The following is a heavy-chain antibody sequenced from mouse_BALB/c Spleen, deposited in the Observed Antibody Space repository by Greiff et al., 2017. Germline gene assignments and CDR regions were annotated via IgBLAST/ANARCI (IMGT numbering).Heavy chain of an antibody. Sequence: QVQLQQSGAELVRPGTSVKVSCKASGYAFTNYLIEWVKQRPGQGLEWIGVINTGSGGTNYNEKVKGKAKLTVEKSSSTLYLDISRLTSDDSAVYYCARRGGNYYGHYFDYWGQGTTLTVAS. D-gene: IGHD1-1*01. CDR2: INTGSGGT. V-gene: IGHV1-54*03. CDR3: ARRGGNYYGHYFDY. CDR1: GYAFTNYL. J-gene: IGHJ2*01.